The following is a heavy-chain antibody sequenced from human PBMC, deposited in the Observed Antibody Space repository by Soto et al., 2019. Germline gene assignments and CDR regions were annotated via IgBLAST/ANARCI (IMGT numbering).Heavy chain of an antibody. V-gene: IGHV1-3*01. CDR2: INAGNGNT. J-gene: IGHJ6*02. Sequence: ASVKVSCKASGYTFTSYAMHWVRQAPGQRLEWMGWINAGNGNTKYSQKFQGRVTITRDTSASTAYMELSSLRSEDTAVYYCARDLAEWLTAYYYYRMDVWGQGTTVTVSS. D-gene: IGHD5-12*01. CDR3: ARDLAEWLTAYYYYRMDV. CDR1: GYTFTSYA.